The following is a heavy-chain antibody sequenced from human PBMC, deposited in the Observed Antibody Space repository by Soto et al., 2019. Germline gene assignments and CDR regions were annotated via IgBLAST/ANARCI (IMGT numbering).Heavy chain of an antibody. CDR1: GGTFSSYA. Sequence: QAQLVQSGAEVKKPGSSVKVSCKPSGGTFSSYAISWVRQAPGQGLEWMGRIIPIFGTTNYAEKFQGRTTITADASTSTAYMELSSLTSDDTAVYYCAIDHDNWTIRETFYYYGMDVWGQGTTVTVSS. J-gene: IGHJ6*02. CDR2: IIPIFGTT. CDR3: AIDHDNWTIRETFYYYGMDV. D-gene: IGHD1-20*01. V-gene: IGHV1-69*15.